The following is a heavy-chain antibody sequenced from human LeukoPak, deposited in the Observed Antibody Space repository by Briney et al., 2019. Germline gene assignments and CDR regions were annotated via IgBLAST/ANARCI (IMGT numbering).Heavy chain of an antibody. CDR2: INHSGST. CDR1: GGSFSGYY. J-gene: IGHJ4*02. D-gene: IGHD6-13*01. V-gene: IGHV4-34*01. Sequence: SETLSLTCAVYGGSFSGYYWSWIRQPPGKGLEWIGEINHSGSTNYNPSLKSRVTISVDTSKNQFSLKLSSATAADTAVYYCARGPRIAAAGTIPLWGQGTLVTVSS. CDR3: ARGPRIAAAGTIPL.